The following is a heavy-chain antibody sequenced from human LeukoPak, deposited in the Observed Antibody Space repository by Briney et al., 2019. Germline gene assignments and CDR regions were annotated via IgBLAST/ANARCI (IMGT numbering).Heavy chain of an antibody. CDR2: ISTSART. Sequence: GGSLRLSCTASGFTFNKYAMSWVRQAPGKGLEWLSLISTSARTHYADSVKGRFTISRDNSKNTLYLQMNSLRAEDTAVYYCARRYYYDSSGYSAFDIWGQGTMVTVSS. J-gene: IGHJ3*02. CDR3: ARRYYYDSSGYSAFDI. D-gene: IGHD3-22*01. CDR1: GFTFNKYA. V-gene: IGHV3-23*01.